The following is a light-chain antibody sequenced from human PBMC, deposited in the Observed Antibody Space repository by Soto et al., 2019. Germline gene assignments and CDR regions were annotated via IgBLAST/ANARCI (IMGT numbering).Light chain of an antibody. CDR1: QSISSY. V-gene: IGKV1-39*01. J-gene: IGKJ1*01. Sequence: DIQMTQSQSSLSASVGDRVIITCRASQSISSYLNWYQQKPGKAPKLLNYAASSLQSGVPSSFSGSGSGTDFTLTISSLQPEDFATYYCQQSYSLPRPFGLGTKVEIK. CDR2: AAS. CDR3: QQSYSLPRP.